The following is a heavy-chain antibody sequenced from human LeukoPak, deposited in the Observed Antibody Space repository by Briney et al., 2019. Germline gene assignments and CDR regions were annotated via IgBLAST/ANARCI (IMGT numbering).Heavy chain of an antibody. D-gene: IGHD4-11*01. Sequence: ASAKVSCKASGYTFTSYDINWVRQATGQGLEWMGWMNPNSGNTDYTQKFQGRVTMTRNTSISTAYMELSSLRSEDTAVYYCARGSYSNPNPWGQGTLVTVSS. CDR3: ARGSYSNPNP. J-gene: IGHJ5*02. V-gene: IGHV1-8*01. CDR2: MNPNSGNT. CDR1: GYTFTSYD.